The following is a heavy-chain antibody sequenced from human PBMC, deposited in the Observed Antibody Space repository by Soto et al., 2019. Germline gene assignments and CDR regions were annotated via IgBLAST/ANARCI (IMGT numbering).Heavy chain of an antibody. CDR2: IAPFSGDV. CDR3: ASGGAGSGPFTWELPDH. J-gene: IGHJ4*02. Sequence: QMQLVQSGAEVTKTGSSVTVSCQALGNTFSYRYLHWVRQAPGQALEWMGWIAPFSGDVHYAQKFQERVTLTRDRSINTASMRMSSLRSEDTAIYFCASGGAGSGPFTWELPDHWGQGTLVTVSS. D-gene: IGHD1-26*01. CDR1: GNTFSYRY. V-gene: IGHV1-45*02.